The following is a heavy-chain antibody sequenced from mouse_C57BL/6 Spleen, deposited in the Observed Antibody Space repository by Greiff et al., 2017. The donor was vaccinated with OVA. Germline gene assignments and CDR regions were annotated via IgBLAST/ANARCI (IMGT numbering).Heavy chain of an antibody. D-gene: IGHD1-1*01. V-gene: IGHV5-17*01. CDR3: ARGGDYYGPYYYAMDY. Sequence: EVQLVESGGGLVKPGGSLKLSCAASGFTFSDYGMHWVRQAPEKGLEWVAYISSGSSTIYYADTVKGRFTISRDNAKNTLFLHMTSLRYEETAMYYCARGGDYYGPYYYAMDYWGQGTSVTVSS. CDR2: ISSGSSTI. CDR1: GFTFSDYG. J-gene: IGHJ4*01.